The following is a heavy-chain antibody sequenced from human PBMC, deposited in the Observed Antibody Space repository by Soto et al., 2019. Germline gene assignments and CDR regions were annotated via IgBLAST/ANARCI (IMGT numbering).Heavy chain of an antibody. CDR2: ISPYTGNT. V-gene: IGHV1-18*01. J-gene: IGHJ4*02. CDR3: ASMGYHYGSGSYPLAY. CDR1: GYIFVNYG. D-gene: IGHD3-10*01. Sequence: GASVKVSCKASGYIFVNYGIAWVRQAPGQGLEWMGWISPYTGNTHSATKVQGRLTMTTDTSTSTAYMDLGSLTSDDTAVYYCASMGYHYGSGSYPLAYWGQGTLVTVSS.